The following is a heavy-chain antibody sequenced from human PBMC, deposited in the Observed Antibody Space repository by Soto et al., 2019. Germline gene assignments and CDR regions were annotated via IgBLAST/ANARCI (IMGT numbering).Heavy chain of an antibody. D-gene: IGHD3-9*01. CDR3: ARARQYYDCELDP. CDR2: ISNSGRT. Sequence: QVQLQESGPGLVKPSQTLSLTCTVSGDSISRGAYYWTWIRQHPGTGLEWIGYISNSGRTYYHPSLKSRLTISLDTSENQFSLELTSVTAADTAIYYCARARQYYDCELDPWGQGTLVTVSS. CDR1: GDSISRGAYY. J-gene: IGHJ5*02. V-gene: IGHV4-31*03.